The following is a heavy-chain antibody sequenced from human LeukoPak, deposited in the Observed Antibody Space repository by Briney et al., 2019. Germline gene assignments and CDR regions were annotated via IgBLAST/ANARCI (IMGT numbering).Heavy chain of an antibody. V-gene: IGHV3-30*02. Sequence: PGGSLRLSCAASGLTFSSYGMHWVRQAPGKGLEWVAVIWYDGSNKYYADSVKGRFTISRDNSKNTLYLQMNSLRAEDTAVYYCAKDAGLRLGELSAYFDYWGQGTLVTVSS. CDR3: AKDAGLRLGELSAYFDY. CDR2: IWYDGSNK. J-gene: IGHJ4*02. CDR1: GLTFSSYG. D-gene: IGHD3-16*02.